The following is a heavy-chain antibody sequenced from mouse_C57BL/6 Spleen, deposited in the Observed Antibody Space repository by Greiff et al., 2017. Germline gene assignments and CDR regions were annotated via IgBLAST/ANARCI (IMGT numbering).Heavy chain of an antibody. D-gene: IGHD1-1*01. CDR1: GYTFTSYW. J-gene: IGHJ3*01. Sequence: VQGVESGAELAKPGASVKLSCKASGYTFTSYWMHWVKQRPGQGLEWIGYINPSSGYTKYNQKFKDKATLTADKSSSTAYMQLSSLTYEDSAVYYCARHYGSSEAWFAYWGQGTLVTVSA. V-gene: IGHV1-7*01. CDR3: ARHYGSSEAWFAY. CDR2: INPSSGYT.